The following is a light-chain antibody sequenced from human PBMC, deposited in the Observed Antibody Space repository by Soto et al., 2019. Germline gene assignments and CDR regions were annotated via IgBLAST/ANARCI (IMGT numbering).Light chain of an antibody. V-gene: IGLV2-14*01. Sequence: QSALTQPASVSGSPGQSITISCTGTSSDVGGYNFVSWYQHRPGDAPRLIIYEVSDRPSGISNRFSGSKSGNTASLTISGPQAEDEADYYCFSYTNSNTRLFGGGTKVTVL. CDR2: EVS. CDR3: FSYTNSNTRL. J-gene: IGLJ3*02. CDR1: SSDVGGYNF.